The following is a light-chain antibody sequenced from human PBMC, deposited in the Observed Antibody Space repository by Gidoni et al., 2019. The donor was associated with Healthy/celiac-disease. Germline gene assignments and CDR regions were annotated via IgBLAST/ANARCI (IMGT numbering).Light chain of an antibody. CDR1: SSDVGGYNY. Sequence: QSALTQPVSVSGSPGQSITISCTGTSSDVGGYNYVSWYQQHPSKAPKLMIYDVSNRPSGVSSRFSGSKSGKTASLTISGLQAEDEADYYCSSYTSSSTEVFGTGTKVTVL. V-gene: IGLV2-14*01. CDR3: SSYTSSSTEV. CDR2: DVS. J-gene: IGLJ1*01.